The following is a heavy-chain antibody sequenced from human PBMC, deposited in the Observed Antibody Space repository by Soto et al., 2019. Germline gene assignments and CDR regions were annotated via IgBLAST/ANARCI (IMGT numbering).Heavy chain of an antibody. J-gene: IGHJ4*02. CDR3: ARGRYALYY. V-gene: IGHV3-11*01. CDR2: ISGSGNTI. D-gene: IGHD3-16*01. CDR1: GFTLSDYY. Sequence: QVQLVESGGGLVKPGGSLRLSCVASGFTLSDYYMSWIRQAPGKGPEWVSHISGSGNTIDYADSVKGRFTISRDNAKNALHLQMNSLRDDDTAVFYCARGRYALYYWGQGTRVTVSS.